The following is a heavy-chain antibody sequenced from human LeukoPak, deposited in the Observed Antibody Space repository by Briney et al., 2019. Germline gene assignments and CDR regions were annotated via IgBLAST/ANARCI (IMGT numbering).Heavy chain of an antibody. V-gene: IGHV3-30*18. J-gene: IGHJ4*02. Sequence: PGGSLRLSCAASGFTFSSYGMHWVRQAPGKGLEWVAVISYDGSNKYYADSVKGRFTISRDNSKNTLYLQMNSLRAEDTAVYYCAKDGGLLPAYWGQGTLVTVSS. CDR1: GFTFSSYG. D-gene: IGHD2-21*02. CDR2: ISYDGSNK. CDR3: AKDGGLLPAY.